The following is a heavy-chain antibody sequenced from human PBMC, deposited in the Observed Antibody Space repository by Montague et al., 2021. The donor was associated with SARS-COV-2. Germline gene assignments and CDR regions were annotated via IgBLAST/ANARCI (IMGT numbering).Heavy chain of an antibody. CDR2: IYSAGST. V-gene: IGHV3-66*01. CDR3: ARSSDGNFA. Sequence: SLRLSCAASGFTVSNNYVRWVRQAPGKGLEWVSLIYSAGSTYYPDSVKGRFTISRDNSKNTVYLEMNRLTAEDTAVYYCARSSDGNFAWGQGTLVTVSS. J-gene: IGHJ5*02. D-gene: IGHD4-23*01. CDR1: GFTVSNNY.